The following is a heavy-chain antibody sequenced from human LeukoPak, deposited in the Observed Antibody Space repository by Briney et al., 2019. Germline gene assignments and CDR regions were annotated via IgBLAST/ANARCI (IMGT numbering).Heavy chain of an antibody. CDR1: GFTFSNYW. CDR3: ARAYDKAYDY. D-gene: IGHD2-21*01. Sequence: PGGSLRLSCVASGFTFSNYWMHWVRQAPGKGLVWVSHINVNGKTTTSADFVKGRFTISRDNSKNTVSLHMNSLRAEDSAIYRCARAYDKAYDYWGQGTLVTVSS. J-gene: IGHJ4*02. V-gene: IGHV3-74*03. CDR2: INVNGKTT.